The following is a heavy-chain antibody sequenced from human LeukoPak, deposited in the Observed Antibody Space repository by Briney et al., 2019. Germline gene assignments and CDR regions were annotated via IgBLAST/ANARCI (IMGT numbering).Heavy chain of an antibody. CDR3: AKMQGYFDY. J-gene: IGHJ4*02. CDR1: GLTFSSYG. CDR2: ITGDGTTT. Sequence: GGSLRLSCEASGLTFSSYGMSWVRQAPGKGLQWDSAITGDGTTTYYADSVKGRFTISRDNSKNMLYLQMSSLRAEDTAVYYCAKMQGYFDYWGQGTLVPVSS. V-gene: IGHV3-23*01.